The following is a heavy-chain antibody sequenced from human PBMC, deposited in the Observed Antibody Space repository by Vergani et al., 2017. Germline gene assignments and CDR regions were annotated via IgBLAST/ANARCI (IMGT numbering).Heavy chain of an antibody. CDR2: IYYSGST. CDR1: GDSIGSGGHY. CDR3: ARDGVGATTFDI. D-gene: IGHD1-26*01. Sequence: QVQLQESGPGLVKPSQTLSLTCSVSGDSIGSGGHYWSWIRQHPGKGLEWVGYIYYSGSTNYNPSLKSRVTISVDKSKNQFSLKLSSVTAADTAVYYCARDGVGATTFDIWGQGTMVTVSS. V-gene: IGHV4-31*02. J-gene: IGHJ3*02.